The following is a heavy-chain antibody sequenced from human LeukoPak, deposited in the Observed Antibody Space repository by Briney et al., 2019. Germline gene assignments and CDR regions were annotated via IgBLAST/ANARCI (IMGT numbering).Heavy chain of an antibody. CDR1: GFTFTTFW. J-gene: IGHJ5*02. V-gene: IGHV3-74*01. CDR2: INPDGSTT. Sequence: GGSLRLSCAASGFTFTTFWMNWVRQVPGKGLVWVSLINPDGSTTTYADSVKGRFTISRDNAKNTVCLQMNSLRGEDTAVYYCARDLRGSPDRWGQGTLVTVSS. D-gene: IGHD3-16*01. CDR3: ARDLRGSPDR.